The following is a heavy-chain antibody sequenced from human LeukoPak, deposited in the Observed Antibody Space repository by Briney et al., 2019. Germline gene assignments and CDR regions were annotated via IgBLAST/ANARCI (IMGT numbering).Heavy chain of an antibody. V-gene: IGHV3-21*01. D-gene: IGHD3-9*01. CDR2: ITISSNFI. Sequence: PGGSLRLSCAASGFTFSSYWMSWVRQAPGKGLEWVSSITISSNFIYYADSVKGRFTISRDNAKNSLYLQMNSLRAEDTAVYFCARDGHGDGILTGYSYFGMDVWGQGTTVTVSS. CDR1: GFTFSSYW. J-gene: IGHJ6*02. CDR3: ARDGHGDGILTGYSYFGMDV.